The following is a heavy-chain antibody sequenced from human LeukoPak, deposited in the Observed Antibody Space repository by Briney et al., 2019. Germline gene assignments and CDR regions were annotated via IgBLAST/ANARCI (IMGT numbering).Heavy chain of an antibody. D-gene: IGHD3-10*01. CDR1: GGSYSGYY. Sequence: PSETLSLTCAVYGGSYSGYYWSWIRQPPGKGLEWIGEISHSGSTNYNPSLKSRVTISVDTSKNQFSLKLSSVTAADTAVYYCARGRSYYYGSGSYYTVYGMDVWGQGTTVTVSS. V-gene: IGHV4-34*01. J-gene: IGHJ6*02. CDR2: ISHSGST. CDR3: ARGRSYYYGSGSYYTVYGMDV.